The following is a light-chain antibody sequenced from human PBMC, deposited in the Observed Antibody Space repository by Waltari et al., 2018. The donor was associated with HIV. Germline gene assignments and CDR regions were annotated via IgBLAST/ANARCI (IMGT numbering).Light chain of an antibody. J-gene: IGLJ2*01. CDR2: GNS. CDR3: QSYDSSLSGSVV. CDR1: SSNIGAGYA. V-gene: IGLV1-40*01. Sequence: QSVLTQPPSVSGAPGQSVTISCTGSSSNIGAGYAVHWDEQLPGTAPKLLIYGNSNRPSGVPDRFSGSKSGTSASLAITGLQAEDEADYYCQSYDSSLSGSVVFGGGTKLTVL.